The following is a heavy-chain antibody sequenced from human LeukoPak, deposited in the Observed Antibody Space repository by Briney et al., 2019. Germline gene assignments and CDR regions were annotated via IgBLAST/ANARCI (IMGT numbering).Heavy chain of an antibody. CDR3: ARGVLGYYYFDL. D-gene: IGHD3-16*01. V-gene: IGHV4-34*01. CDR2: IHHSGST. CDR1: GGSFSGYY. Sequence: SETLSLTCAIYGGSFSGYYWSWLPQPPGKGLEWIGEIHHSGSTSYKPSLKSRGTISGDSSKNQFSLKLTSVTAADTAVYYCARGVLGYYYFDLWGRGTLVTVSS. J-gene: IGHJ2*01.